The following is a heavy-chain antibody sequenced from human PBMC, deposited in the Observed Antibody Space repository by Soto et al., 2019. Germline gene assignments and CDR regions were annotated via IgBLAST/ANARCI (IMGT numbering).Heavy chain of an antibody. V-gene: IGHV3-74*01. Sequence: EVQLVESGGGIVQPGGSLRLSCVGSAFTFSAYWRHWVGLVPGKGLVWVSRINDDGTYTSYADSVKGRFTISRDNAKNTLYLQMNSLRAEDTAVYYCARVERCSSTSCYSVFDYWGQGTLVSVSS. CDR3: ARVERCSSTSCYSVFDY. J-gene: IGHJ4*02. CDR2: INDDGTYT. D-gene: IGHD2-2*01. CDR1: AFTFSAYW.